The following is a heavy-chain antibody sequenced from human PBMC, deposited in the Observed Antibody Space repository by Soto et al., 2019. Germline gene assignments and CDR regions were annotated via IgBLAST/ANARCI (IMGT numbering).Heavy chain of an antibody. V-gene: IGHV3-30-3*01. CDR2: ISYDGSNK. D-gene: IGHD6-13*01. J-gene: IGHJ5*02. CDR1: GFTFSSYA. Sequence: QVQLVESGGGVVQTGRSLRLSCAASGFTFSSYAMHWVRQAPGKGLEWVAVISYDGSNKYYADSVKGRFTISRDNSKNTLYLQMNSLRAEDTAVYYCARGVAAAGNWFDPWGQGTLVTVSS. CDR3: ARGVAAAGNWFDP.